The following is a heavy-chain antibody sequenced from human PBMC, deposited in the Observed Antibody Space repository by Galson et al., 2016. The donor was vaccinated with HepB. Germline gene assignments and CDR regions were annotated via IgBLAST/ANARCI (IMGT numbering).Heavy chain of an antibody. V-gene: IGHV1-24*01. Sequence: SVKVSCKVSGYIFTELSMQWVRQAPGKGLEWMGGFDPGDGQMIYAQKFQGRVTMTEDTSTDTVFMELSSLRSEDTAVYYCATDIMVVRPFAPTGSQYWGPGTLVVVTS. D-gene: IGHD3/OR15-3a*01. CDR3: ATDIMVVRPFAPTGSQY. J-gene: IGHJ4*02. CDR1: GYIFTELS. CDR2: FDPGDGQM.